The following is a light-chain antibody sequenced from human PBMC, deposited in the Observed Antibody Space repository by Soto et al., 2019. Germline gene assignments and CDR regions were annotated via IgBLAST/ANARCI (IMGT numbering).Light chain of an antibody. CDR2: TSG. CDR1: HRITTY. Sequence: DRVTITCRASHRITTYLNWYQQKPGEAPKLLISTSGTLQRGVPSRFSGSGSGTDFTLTITALRPEDFATYFCQQTYSTPYTFGQGTKLEIK. J-gene: IGKJ2*01. V-gene: IGKV1-39*01. CDR3: QQTYSTPYT.